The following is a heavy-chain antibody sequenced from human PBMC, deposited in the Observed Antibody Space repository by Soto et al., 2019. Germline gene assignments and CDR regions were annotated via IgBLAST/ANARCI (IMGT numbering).Heavy chain of an antibody. D-gene: IGHD5-12*01. J-gene: IGHJ4*02. CDR2: IIPIFGTA. CDR3: ARGLLGDGYKSGEYYFDY. CDR1: GATFSSYP. V-gene: IGHV1-69*01. Sequence: QVQLVQSGAEVKKPGSSVRVSGRASGATFSSYPISWVRQAPGQGFSGWGGIIPIFGTANYAQRSQGRVTITADESTSTAYMELSSLRSEDTAVYYCARGLLGDGYKSGEYYFDYWGQGTLVTVSS.